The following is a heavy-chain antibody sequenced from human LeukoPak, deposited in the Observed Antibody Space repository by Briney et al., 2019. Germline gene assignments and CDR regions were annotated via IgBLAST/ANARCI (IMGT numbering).Heavy chain of an antibody. V-gene: IGHV3-23*01. CDR1: GFTFSSYA. J-gene: IGHJ4*02. Sequence: GGSLRLSCAASGFTFSSYAMSWVRQAPGKGLEWVSAISGSGGSTYYADSVKGRFTISRDNSKKTLYLQMNSLRAEDTAVYYCAKTLYYYDSSGYYYFDYWGQGTLVTVSS. CDR2: ISGSGGST. CDR3: AKTLYYYDSSGYYYFDY. D-gene: IGHD3-22*01.